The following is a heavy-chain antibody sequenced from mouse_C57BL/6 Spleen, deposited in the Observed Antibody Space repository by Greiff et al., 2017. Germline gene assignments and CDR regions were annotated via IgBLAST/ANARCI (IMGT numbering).Heavy chain of an antibody. CDR2: IYPGSGST. V-gene: IGHV1-55*01. J-gene: IGHJ3*01. D-gene: IGHD2-4*01. CDR1: GYTFTSYW. Sequence: VQLQQPGAELVKPGASVKMSCKASGYTFTSYWITWVKQRPGQGLEWIGDIYPGSGSTNYNEKFKSKDTLTVDTSSSTAYMQLSSLTSEDSAVYYCARSDYDYEEGFAYWGQGTLVTVSA. CDR3: ARSDYDYEEGFAY.